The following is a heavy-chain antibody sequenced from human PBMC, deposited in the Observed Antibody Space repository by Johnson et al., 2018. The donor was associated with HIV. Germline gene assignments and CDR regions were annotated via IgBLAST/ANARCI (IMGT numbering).Heavy chain of an antibody. J-gene: IGHJ3*02. CDR3: AREESSCYYHGGRGAFDI. Sequence: VQLVESGGGVVRPGGSLRLSCAASGFTFDDYGMSWVRQAPGKGLEWVSGINWNGGNTGYADSVKGRFTISRDNAKNSVYLQMNSLRAEDTALYYCAREESSCYYHGGRGAFDIWGQGTMVTVSS. V-gene: IGHV3-20*04. CDR1: GFTFDDYG. D-gene: IGHD3-22*01. CDR2: INWNGGNT.